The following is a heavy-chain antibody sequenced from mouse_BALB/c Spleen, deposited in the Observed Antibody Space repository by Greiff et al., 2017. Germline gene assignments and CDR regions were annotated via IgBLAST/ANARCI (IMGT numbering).Heavy chain of an antibody. J-gene: IGHJ3*01. CDR2: ISSGGSYT. V-gene: IGHV5-9-4*01. Sequence: EVQVVESGGGLVKPGGSLKLSCAASGFTFSSYAMSWVRQSPEKRLEWVAEISSGGSYTYYPDTVTGRFTISRDNAKNTLYLEMSSLRSEDTAMYYCAMRDDGWFAYWGQGTLVTVSA. CDR3: AMRDDGWFAY. CDR1: GFTFSSYA. D-gene: IGHD2-14*01.